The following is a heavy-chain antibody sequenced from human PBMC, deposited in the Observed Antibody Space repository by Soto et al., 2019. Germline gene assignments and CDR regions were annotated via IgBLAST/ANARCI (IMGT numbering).Heavy chain of an antibody. J-gene: IGHJ4*02. V-gene: IGHV3-23*01. D-gene: IGHD1-26*01. CDR3: AKGKYSGSCYFDS. CDR1: GFLLSSYA. CDR2: IGSSGTST. Sequence: EVQLLESGGGLVQPGGSLRLSCAASGFLLSSYAMTWVRQAPGKTLEWVSTIGSSGTSTFYADSVKGRFTISRDESKNTVYLQMNNLRADDTAVYYCAKGKYSGSCYFDSWGQGTLVTVSS.